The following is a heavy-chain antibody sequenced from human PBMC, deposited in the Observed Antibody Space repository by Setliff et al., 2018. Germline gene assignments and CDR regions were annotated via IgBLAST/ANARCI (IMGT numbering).Heavy chain of an antibody. CDR1: GFSCGGQD. CDR2: IRYDGTTE. Sequence: GGTLRLSCAASGFSCGGQDMQWVRQAPGKGLEWVAFIRYDGTTESYADSVRGRFTISRANSKNTLYVPMTTLGPEDTAVYYCMNWDGAFWGRGTLVTVSS. V-gene: IGHV3-30*02. D-gene: IGHD1-26*01. CDR3: MNWDGAF. J-gene: IGHJ4*02.